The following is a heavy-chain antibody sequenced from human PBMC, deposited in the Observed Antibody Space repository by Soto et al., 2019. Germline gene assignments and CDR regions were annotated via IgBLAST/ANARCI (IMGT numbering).Heavy chain of an antibody. D-gene: IGHD3-3*01. V-gene: IGHV4-34*01. J-gene: IGHJ5*02. CDR1: GGSFSGYY. CDR2: INHSGSN. Sequence: QVQLQQWGAGLLKPSETLSLTCAVYGGSFSGYYWSWIRQPPGKGLEWIGEINHSGSNNYNTSLKSRVTISVDTSKNQFSLKRSSVTAADTVVYYCARGPPNAPLPYDCWSGLMSWGQGTLVTVSS. CDR3: ARGPPNAPLPYDCWSGLMS.